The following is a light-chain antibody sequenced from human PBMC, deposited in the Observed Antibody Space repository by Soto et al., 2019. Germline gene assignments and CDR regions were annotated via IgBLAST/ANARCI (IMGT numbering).Light chain of an antibody. CDR1: HDISNF. CDR3: QQYENLPQVT. J-gene: IGKJ4*01. Sequence: DVQMTQSPSSLSASVGDRVTITCQASHDISNFSNWYHQRPGEVPKLLIYDDAEKDTEVPLRFSGSGSGTDFTFIINSMQPEDVGSYYCQQYENLPQVTFGGGTKVQIK. CDR2: DDA. V-gene: IGKV1-33*01.